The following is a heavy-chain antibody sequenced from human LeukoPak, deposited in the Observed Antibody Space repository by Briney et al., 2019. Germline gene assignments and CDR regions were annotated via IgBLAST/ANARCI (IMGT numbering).Heavy chain of an antibody. D-gene: IGHD3-10*01. CDR2: INSDGRTT. V-gene: IGHV3-74*01. CDR1: GFIFSNFW. CDR3: ARGPPYGSRSDYFDY. J-gene: IGHJ4*02. Sequence: GGSLRLSCAASGFIFSNFWMHWVRQVPGKGLVWVSHINSDGRTTDYADSVRGRFTISRDNAKNTLYLQMNRLTVEDTAVYYCARGPPYGSRSDYFDYWGQGTLVTVSS.